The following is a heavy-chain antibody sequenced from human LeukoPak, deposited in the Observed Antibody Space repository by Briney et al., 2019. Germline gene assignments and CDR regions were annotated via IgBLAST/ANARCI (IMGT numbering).Heavy chain of an antibody. Sequence: ASVKVSCKASGYTFTSYDINWGRPATGQGLEWMGWMNPNSGNTGYAQKFQGRVTMTRNTSISTAYMELSSLRSEDTAVYYCARSPRHYYYYYMDVWGKGTTVTISS. CDR1: GYTFTSYD. CDR3: ARSPRHYYYYYMDV. CDR2: MNPNSGNT. J-gene: IGHJ6*03. V-gene: IGHV1-8*01.